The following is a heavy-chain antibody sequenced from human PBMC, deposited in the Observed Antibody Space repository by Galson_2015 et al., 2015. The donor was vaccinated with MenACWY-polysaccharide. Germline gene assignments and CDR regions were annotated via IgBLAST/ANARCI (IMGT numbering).Heavy chain of an antibody. Sequence: SVKVSCKASGGTFSDYAFGWVRQAPGQGLEWMGRIIPIAGMVNYAQRFQGRLTITADRSTSTTHLELSSLTSEDTAIYYCARVDCSGTTCCFAYWGQGTLVTVSS. D-gene: IGHD2-15*01. CDR1: GGTFSDYA. J-gene: IGHJ4*02. V-gene: IGHV1-69*04. CDR2: IIPIAGMV. CDR3: ARVDCSGTTCCFAY.